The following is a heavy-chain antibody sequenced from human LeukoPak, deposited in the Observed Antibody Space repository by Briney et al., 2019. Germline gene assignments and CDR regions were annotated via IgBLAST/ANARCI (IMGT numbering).Heavy chain of an antibody. CDR3: TKETSGYCDGGTCYSYHYFDY. CDR2: ISDNYCSR. D-gene: IGHD2-15*01. V-gene: IGHV3-23*01. J-gene: IGHJ4*02. Sequence: GSLRLSCLASGFNVGSYSMSWVRQAPAKGLEWVSHISDNYCSRYQPDLVKGRFTISRDTSKNMLFLQMNSLTVEDTAIYYCTKETSGYCDGGTCYSYHYFDYWGQGILVTVSS. CDR1: GFNVGSYS.